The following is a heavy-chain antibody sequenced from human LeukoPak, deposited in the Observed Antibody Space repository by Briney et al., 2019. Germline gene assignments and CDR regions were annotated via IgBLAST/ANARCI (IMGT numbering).Heavy chain of an antibody. Sequence: SETLSLTCTVSGGSISSYYWSWIRQPPGKGLEWIGYIYYSGSTNYNPSLKSRVTISVDTSKNQFSLKLSSVTAADTAVYYCARVYVVVPAAAYYFDYWGQGTLVTVSS. D-gene: IGHD2-2*01. CDR3: ARVYVVVPAAAYYFDY. J-gene: IGHJ4*02. CDR2: IYYSGST. CDR1: GGSISSYY. V-gene: IGHV4-59*01.